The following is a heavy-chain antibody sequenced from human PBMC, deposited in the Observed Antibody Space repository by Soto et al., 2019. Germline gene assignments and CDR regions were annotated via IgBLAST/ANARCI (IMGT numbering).Heavy chain of an antibody. J-gene: IGHJ6*02. CDR1: GFTFSSYG. Sequence: QVQLVESGGGVVQPGRSLRLSCAASGFTFSSYGMHWVRQAPGKGLEWVAVISYDGSNKHYADSVKGRFTISRDNSKNTLYLQMNSLRAEDTAVYYCAKDHGLYGMDVWGQGTTVTVSS. CDR3: AKDHGLYGMDV. CDR2: ISYDGSNK. D-gene: IGHD3-10*01. V-gene: IGHV3-30*18.